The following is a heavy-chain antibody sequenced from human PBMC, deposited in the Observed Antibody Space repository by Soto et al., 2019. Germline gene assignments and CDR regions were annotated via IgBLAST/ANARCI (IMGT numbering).Heavy chain of an antibody. Sequence: GGSLRLSCAASGFTFSTYNMNWVRQAPGKGLEWVSYIRGSGAIYYADSVQGRFTMSRDNTKNSLYLQMNSLRAEDTAVYYCARDFLRGYGPDYWGQGTLVTVSS. CDR1: GFTFSTYN. J-gene: IGHJ4*02. V-gene: IGHV3-48*01. CDR2: IRGSGAI. CDR3: ARDFLRGYGPDY. D-gene: IGHD2-15*01.